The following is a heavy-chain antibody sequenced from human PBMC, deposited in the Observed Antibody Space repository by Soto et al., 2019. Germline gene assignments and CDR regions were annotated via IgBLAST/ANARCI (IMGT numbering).Heavy chain of an antibody. Sequence: PGEALKISWKGSGYSFTGYWITWVRQMPGKGVELMVKIDPSDSYTDYSPSFQGHVTISADKSISTAYLQWSSLKASDTAVYYCARNKPPRISLDVNRVNWLDXWGQGTLVTVSX. D-gene: IGHD3-10*02. V-gene: IGHV5-10-1*01. J-gene: IGHJ5*02. CDR2: IDPSDSYT. CDR3: ARNKPPRISLDVNRVNWLDX. CDR1: GYSFTGYW.